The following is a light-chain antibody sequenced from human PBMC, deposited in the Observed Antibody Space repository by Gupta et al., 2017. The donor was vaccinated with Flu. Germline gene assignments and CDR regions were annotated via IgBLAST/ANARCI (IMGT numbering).Light chain of an antibody. CDR1: QSSSNK. CDR3: QQDSFLAQT. CDR2: TAS. J-gene: IGKJ1*01. V-gene: IGKV3D-15*01. Sequence: DIVMTQSPATLSMSPREQATLSCTASQSSSNKWAWYQQNPGQAPRLPIYTASASATGISGRFRGSGSGTYFTLTIISMQSEDSAVYYCQQDSFLAQTFGQGTTVEI.